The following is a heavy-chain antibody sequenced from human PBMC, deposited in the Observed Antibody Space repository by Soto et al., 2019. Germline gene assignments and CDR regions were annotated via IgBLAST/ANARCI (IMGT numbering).Heavy chain of an antibody. D-gene: IGHD3-16*02. V-gene: IGHV3-23*01. Sequence: GGSLRLSCAASGFTFSSYAMSWVRQAPGKGLEWVSAISGSGGSTYYADSVKGRFTISRDNSKNTLYLQMNSLRAEDTAVYYCAKASDGLRLGELSSDYWGQGTLVTVSS. J-gene: IGHJ4*02. CDR1: GFTFSSYA. CDR2: ISGSGGST. CDR3: AKASDGLRLGELSSDY.